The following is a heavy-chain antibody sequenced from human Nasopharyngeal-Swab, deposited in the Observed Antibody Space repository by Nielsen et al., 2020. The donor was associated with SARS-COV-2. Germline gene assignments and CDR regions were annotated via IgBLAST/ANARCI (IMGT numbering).Heavy chain of an antibody. CDR3: AKDRDSGDDSDDYYHYYGMDV. Sequence: GSLRLSCAASGFPFRSYAISWVRQAPGKGLEWVSVISGSDHTTYYADSVKGRFTISRDNSKNTVNLQMNSLRVEDTAIYYCAKDRDSGDDSDDYYHYYGMDVWGQGTTVTVFS. V-gene: IGHV3-23*01. CDR1: GFPFRSYA. J-gene: IGHJ6*02. D-gene: IGHD5-12*01. CDR2: ISGSDHTT.